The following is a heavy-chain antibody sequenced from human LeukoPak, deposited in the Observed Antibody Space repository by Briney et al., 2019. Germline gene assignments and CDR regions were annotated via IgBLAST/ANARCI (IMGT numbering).Heavy chain of an antibody. D-gene: IGHD4-17*01. Sequence: SETLSLTCAVSGDSISSGGYSWSWIRQPAGKGLEWIGRMSSNGISTYSPSLKSRVTISIDTSRNQFSMNLNSVTAADTAVYYCASPGPTGYFYYYTDVWGKGTTVTVSS. CDR1: GDSISSGGYS. CDR3: ASPGPTGYFYYYTDV. J-gene: IGHJ6*03. CDR2: MSSNGIS. V-gene: IGHV4-61*02.